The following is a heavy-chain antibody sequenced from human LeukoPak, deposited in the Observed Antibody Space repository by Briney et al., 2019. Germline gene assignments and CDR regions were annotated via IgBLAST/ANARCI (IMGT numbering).Heavy chain of an antibody. D-gene: IGHD2-8*01. V-gene: IGHV3-7*01. CDR2: IKQDGSDK. J-gene: IGHJ5*02. CDR1: EFTFSSYW. Sequence: PGGSLRLSCAASEFTFSSYWMSWVRQAPGKGLEWVAKIKQDGSDKYYVDSVKGRFTTSRDNAKNSLYLQMDSLRGEDTAVYYCARNGLDIWGQGALVTVSS. CDR3: ARNGLDI.